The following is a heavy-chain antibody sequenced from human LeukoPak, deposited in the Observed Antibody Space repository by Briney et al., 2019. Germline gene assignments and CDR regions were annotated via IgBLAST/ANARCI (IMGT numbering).Heavy chain of an antibody. CDR1: GFTFDDYA. Sequence: PGGSLRLSCAASGFTFDDYAMHWVRQAPGKGLEWVSGISWNSGSIGYADSVKGRFTISRDNAKNSLYLQMNSLRAEDTAVYYCARAGSSWYNWFDPWGQGTLVTVSS. J-gene: IGHJ5*02. CDR3: ARAGSSWYNWFDP. D-gene: IGHD6-13*01. V-gene: IGHV3-9*01. CDR2: ISWNSGSI.